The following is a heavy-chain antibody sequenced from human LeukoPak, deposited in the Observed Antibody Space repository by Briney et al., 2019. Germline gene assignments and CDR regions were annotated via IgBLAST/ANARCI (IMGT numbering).Heavy chain of an antibody. CDR3: ARGGSSSWYDY. V-gene: IGHV3-30*04. J-gene: IGHJ4*02. CDR1: GFTFSSYA. Sequence: GRSLRLSCAASGFTFSSYAMHWVRQAPGQGLEWVAVISYDGSNKYYADSVKGRFTISRDNAKNSLYLQMNSLRAEDTAVYYCARGGSSSWYDYWGQGTLVTVSS. D-gene: IGHD6-13*01. CDR2: ISYDGSNK.